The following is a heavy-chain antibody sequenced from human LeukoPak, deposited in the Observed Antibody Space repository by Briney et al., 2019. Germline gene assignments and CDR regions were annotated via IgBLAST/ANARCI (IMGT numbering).Heavy chain of an antibody. CDR3: ARARGVPAARRNGFDP. CDR2: INPNSGGT. Sequence: ASVKVSCKASGYTFTGYYMHWVRQAPGQGLEWMGWINPNSGGTNYAQKFQGRVTMTRDTSISTAYMELSRLRSDDTAVYYCARARGVPAARRNGFDPWGQGTLVTVSS. V-gene: IGHV1-2*02. J-gene: IGHJ5*02. CDR1: GYTFTGYY. D-gene: IGHD2-2*01.